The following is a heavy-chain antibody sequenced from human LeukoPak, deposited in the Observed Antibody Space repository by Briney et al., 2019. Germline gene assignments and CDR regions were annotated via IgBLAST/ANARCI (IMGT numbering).Heavy chain of an antibody. CDR1: GFTFGGYA. D-gene: IGHD3-10*01. CDR3: TREESPSVYFDY. V-gene: IGHV3-49*04. Sequence: GGSLRLSCTASGFTFGGYAMSWVRQAPGKGLEWVGFIRSRAYGGTTEYAASVKGRFTISRDDSKSIAYLQMNSLKTEDTAVYYCTREESPSVYFDYWGQGTLVTVSS. J-gene: IGHJ4*02. CDR2: IRSRAYGGTT.